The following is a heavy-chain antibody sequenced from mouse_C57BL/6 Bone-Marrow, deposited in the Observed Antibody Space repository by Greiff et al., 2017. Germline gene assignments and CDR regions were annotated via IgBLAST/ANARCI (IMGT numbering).Heavy chain of an antibody. Sequence: QVQLQQPGAELVMPGASVKLSCKASGYTFTSYWMHWVKQRPGQGLDWIGEIDPSDSYTNYNQKFKGKSTLTVDKSSSTAYMQLSSLTSEDSAVYYCAREVCNWAFDYWGQGTTLTVSS. CDR2: IDPSDSYT. J-gene: IGHJ2*01. CDR1: GYTFTSYW. CDR3: AREVCNWAFDY. D-gene: IGHD4-1*02. V-gene: IGHV1-69*01.